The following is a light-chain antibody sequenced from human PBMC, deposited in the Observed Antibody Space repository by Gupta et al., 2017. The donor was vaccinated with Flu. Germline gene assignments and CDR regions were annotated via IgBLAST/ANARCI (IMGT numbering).Light chain of an antibody. V-gene: IGKV3-15*01. CDR2: DAS. J-gene: IGKJ4*01. Sequence: PGARVTLSCRASQSSRHNLAWYQQKSGQAPRLLIYDASMTATGVPARVSGSGSETAFTLTSRGLQSEDFAVYHCQRYYDWPSFGGGTTVGIK. CDR3: QRYYDWPS. CDR1: QSSRHN.